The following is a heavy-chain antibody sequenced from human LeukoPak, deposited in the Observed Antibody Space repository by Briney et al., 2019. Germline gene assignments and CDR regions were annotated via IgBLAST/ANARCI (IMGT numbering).Heavy chain of an antibody. V-gene: IGHV3-30*04. Sequence: GGSLRLSCAASGFTFSSYAMHWVRQAPGKGLEWVAVISYDGSNKYYADSVKGRFTISRDNAENTLYLQMNSLRAEDTAVYYCATGNSGYDHKLYYYYGMDVWGQGTTVTVSS. CDR1: GFTFSSYA. D-gene: IGHD5-12*01. CDR3: ATGNSGYDHKLYYYYGMDV. CDR2: ISYDGSNK. J-gene: IGHJ6*02.